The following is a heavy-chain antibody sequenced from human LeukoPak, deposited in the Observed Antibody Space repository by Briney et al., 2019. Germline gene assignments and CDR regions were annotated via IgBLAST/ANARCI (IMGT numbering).Heavy chain of an antibody. CDR2: IYPGDSDT. J-gene: IGHJ3*02. D-gene: IGHD5-24*01. Sequence: GESLKISCKGSGYSFVSYWIGWVRQVPGKGLEWVGIIYPGDSDTRYSPSFQGQVTMSADKSISIAYLQWSDLKASDTAMYYCARGAVELATTNAFDIWGQGTMVTVSS. CDR3: ARGAVELATTNAFDI. CDR1: GYSFVSYW. V-gene: IGHV5-51*01.